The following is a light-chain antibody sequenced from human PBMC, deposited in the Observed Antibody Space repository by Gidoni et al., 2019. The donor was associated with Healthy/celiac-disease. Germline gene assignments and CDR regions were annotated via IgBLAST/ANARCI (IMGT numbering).Light chain of an antibody. CDR2: WAS. CDR1: QSVLYSSNNKNF. J-gene: IGKJ2*01. V-gene: IGKV4-1*01. Sequence: DIVMTQSPDSLAVSLGERTTINCKSSQSVLYSSNNKNFLAWYQQKPEQPPKLLIYWASTRESVVPDLFSGGGSGTDFPLTSSSLQADDVAVYYCQQYYSTPLTFGQGTKLEIK. CDR3: QQYYSTPLT.